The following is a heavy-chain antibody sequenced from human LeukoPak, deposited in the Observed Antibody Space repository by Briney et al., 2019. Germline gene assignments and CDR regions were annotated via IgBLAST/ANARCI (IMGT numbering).Heavy chain of an antibody. J-gene: IGHJ4*02. CDR2: THYTGET. Sequence: PSETLSLTCNVSGDSMSGPYWNWIRQSPGRGLEWIGYTHYTGETNYNPSLKSRLTMSVDTSNNQVYLRLSSVTAADTAVYYCGRNLGSGSDHWGQGTLVTVSP. V-gene: IGHV4-59*11. D-gene: IGHD3-10*01. CDR3: GRNLGSGSDH. CDR1: GDSMSGPY.